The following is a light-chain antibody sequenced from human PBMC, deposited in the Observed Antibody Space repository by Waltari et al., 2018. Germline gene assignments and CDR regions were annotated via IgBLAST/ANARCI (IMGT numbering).Light chain of an antibody. CDR1: QSVTRA. J-gene: IGKJ1*01. Sequence: EIVLTQSPGTLSLSPGESATLSCRTSQSVTRALAWYQQKPGQAPRLLIYGASNRATGIPDRFSGSGSGTDFSLTISSLEPEDFAVYYCQHDLRLPVTFGQVTKVEVK. CDR3: QHDLRLPVT. V-gene: IGKV3-20*01. CDR2: GAS.